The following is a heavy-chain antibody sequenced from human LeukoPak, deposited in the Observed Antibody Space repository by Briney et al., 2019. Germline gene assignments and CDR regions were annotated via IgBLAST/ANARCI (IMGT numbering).Heavy chain of an antibody. D-gene: IGHD3-22*01. CDR1: GFTFSSYW. V-gene: IGHV3-74*01. Sequence: QPGGSLTLSCAASGFTFSSYWRHWVRQAAGKGLGWVARINSDGSSTSYADSVTGRFTICRDNAKNTLYLQMNSLRAEDTAVYYCARAGVTYYYDSTFDYWGQGTLVTVSS. CDR2: INSDGSST. CDR3: ARAGVTYYYDSTFDY. J-gene: IGHJ4*02.